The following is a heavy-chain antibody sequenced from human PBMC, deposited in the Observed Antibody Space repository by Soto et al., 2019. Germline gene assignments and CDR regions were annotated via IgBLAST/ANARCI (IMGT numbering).Heavy chain of an antibody. J-gene: IGHJ6*01. CDR3: ASAYYDIMTGYSIGYYGMDV. CDR2: VYYTGST. Sequence: QVQLQESGPGLVKPSETLSLTCTVSGGSVSSGSYYWSWIRQPPGKGLEWIGYVYYTGSTNYNASLKSRVTISVDMSKNQFSLKLSSVTAADTAVYYCASAYYDIMTGYSIGYYGMDVW. CDR1: GGSVSSGSYY. V-gene: IGHV4-61*01. D-gene: IGHD3-9*01.